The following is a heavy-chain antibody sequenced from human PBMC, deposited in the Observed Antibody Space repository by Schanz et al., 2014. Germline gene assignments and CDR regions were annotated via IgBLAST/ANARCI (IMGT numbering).Heavy chain of an antibody. V-gene: IGHV4-31*03. D-gene: IGHD6-13*01. CDR1: GGSISSGGYY. Sequence: QVQLQESGPGLVKPSQTLSLTCTVSGGSISSGGYYWSWIRQHPGKGLEWVGYIYYSGSTYYNPSLKSRVTTSVDTSKNQFFLMLSSVTAAATSVYYCARDNHVSSSWYSSYGMDVWGQGTTVTVSS. J-gene: IGHJ6*02. CDR3: ARDNHVSSSWYSSYGMDV. CDR2: IYYSGST.